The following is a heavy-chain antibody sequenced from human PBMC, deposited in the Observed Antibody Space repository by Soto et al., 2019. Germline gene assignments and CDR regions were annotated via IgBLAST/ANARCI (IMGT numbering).Heavy chain of an antibody. Sequence: SVKVSCTASGGTFSSYAISWVRQAPGQGLEWMGGIIPIFGTANYAQKFQGRVTITANESTSTAYMELSSLRSEDTAVYYCAIDYGGRGAPGYWGQGTLVTVSS. D-gene: IGHD4-17*01. CDR2: IIPIFGTA. CDR1: GGTFSSYA. J-gene: IGHJ4*02. V-gene: IGHV1-69*13. CDR3: AIDYGGRGAPGY.